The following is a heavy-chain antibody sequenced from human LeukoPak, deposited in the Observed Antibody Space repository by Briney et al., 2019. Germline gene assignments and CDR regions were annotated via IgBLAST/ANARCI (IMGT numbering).Heavy chain of an antibody. J-gene: IGHJ4*02. V-gene: IGHV4-39*07. CDR1: GGSISGTNYY. CDR2: IFYSGST. CDR3: ARERHVGGFDY. D-gene: IGHD3-16*01. Sequence: SETLSLTCTVSGGSISGTNYYWGWVRQPPGKGLEWIGSIFYSGSTYYNPSLKSRVTLSTDTSRNQFSLKLSSVTAADTAVYYCARERHVGGFDYWGQGTLVTVSS.